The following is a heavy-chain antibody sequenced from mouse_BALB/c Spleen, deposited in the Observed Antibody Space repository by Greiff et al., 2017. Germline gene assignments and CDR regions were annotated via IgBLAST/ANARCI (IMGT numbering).Heavy chain of an antibody. CDR3: ARPRPTYWYFDV. D-gene: IGHD2-10*01. CDR1: GFTFSSYT. CDR2: ISNGGGST. V-gene: IGHV5-12-2*01. Sequence: EVMLVESGGGLVQPGGSLKLSCAASGFTFSSYTMSWVRQTPEKRLEWVAYISNGGGSTYYPDTVKGRFTISRDNAKNTLYLQMSSLKSEDTAMYYCARPRPTYWYFDVWGAGTTVTVSS. J-gene: IGHJ1*01.